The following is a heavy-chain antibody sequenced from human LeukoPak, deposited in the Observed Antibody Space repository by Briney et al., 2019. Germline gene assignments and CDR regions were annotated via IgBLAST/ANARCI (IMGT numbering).Heavy chain of an antibody. CDR2: IYYHENT. Sequence: SETLSLTCTVSGGSISSSSDYWGWIRQAPGKGLEWIGSIYYHENTYYNSSLKSRVTISVDTSKNQFSLKLNSLAAADTAVYYCARVSAAMVSKFDYWGQGTLVTVSS. D-gene: IGHD5-18*01. J-gene: IGHJ4*02. CDR3: ARVSAAMVSKFDY. CDR1: GGSISSSSDY. V-gene: IGHV4-39*01.